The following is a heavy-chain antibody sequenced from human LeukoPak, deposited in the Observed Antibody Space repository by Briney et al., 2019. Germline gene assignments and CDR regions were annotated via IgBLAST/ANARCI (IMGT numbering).Heavy chain of an antibody. CDR3: ARARGYDILTGYHRPFDY. J-gene: IGHJ4*02. D-gene: IGHD3-9*01. CDR2: FYYSGST. V-gene: IGHV4-30-4*01. Sequence: SRTLSLTCTVSGGSISSGDYYWSWIRQPPGKGLEWIGYFYYSGSTYYNPSLKSRVTISVDTSKNQFSLKLSSVTAADTAVYYCARARGYDILTGYHRPFDYWGQGTLVTVSS. CDR1: GGSISSGDYY.